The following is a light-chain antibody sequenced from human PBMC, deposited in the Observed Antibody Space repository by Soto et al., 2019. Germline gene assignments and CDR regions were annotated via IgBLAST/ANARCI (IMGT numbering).Light chain of an antibody. V-gene: IGKV3-20*01. Sequence: EIVLTQSPGTLSLSPGESATLSCRASQSVSNNYLAWYQQKPGQAPRLLIYGASNRATGIPDRFSGSGSGTEFTLTIRRLEPEDFAVYYCKQYGSSGTFGQGIKVDIK. CDR1: QSVSNNY. CDR3: KQYGSSGT. CDR2: GAS. J-gene: IGKJ1*01.